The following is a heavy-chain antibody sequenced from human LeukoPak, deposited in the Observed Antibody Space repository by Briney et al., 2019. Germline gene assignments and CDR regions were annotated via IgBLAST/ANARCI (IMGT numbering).Heavy chain of an antibody. CDR3: ARDHAWGFDS. CDR1: GFIFTSYT. Sequence: GGSLRLSCAASGFIFTSYTMNWVHQAPGKGLEWISFISTTDSITSYADSVQGRFTISRDNAKNLLYLQMSSLRADDTAVYYCARDHAWGFDSWGQGTLVTVSP. D-gene: IGHD7-27*01. CDR2: ISTTDSIT. J-gene: IGHJ4*02. V-gene: IGHV3-48*01.